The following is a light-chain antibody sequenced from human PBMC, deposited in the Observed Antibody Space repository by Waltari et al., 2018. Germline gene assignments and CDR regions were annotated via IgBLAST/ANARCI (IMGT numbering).Light chain of an antibody. CDR2: WSS. Sequence: DIVMTQSPDSLPVSLGERATINCKSSQSVLYSSNHNNYLAWYQQKPGQPPKLLFYWSSTRESGVPDRFSGSGSGTDFTLTISSLQAEDVAVYYCQQYYNTPYTFGQGTKLEIK. J-gene: IGKJ2*01. CDR1: QSVLYSSNHNNY. V-gene: IGKV4-1*01. CDR3: QQYYNTPYT.